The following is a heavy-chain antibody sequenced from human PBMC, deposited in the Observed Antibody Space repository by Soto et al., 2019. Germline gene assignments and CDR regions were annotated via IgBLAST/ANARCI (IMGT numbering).Heavy chain of an antibody. D-gene: IGHD3-3*01. J-gene: IGHJ4*02. CDR1: GGSFSGYY. CDR3: ARGRKARDNYDCGSVYHASSCGGGY. V-gene: IGHV4-34*01. CDR2: INHSGST. Sequence: QVQLQQWGAGLLKPSETLSLTCAVYGGSFSGYYWSWIRQPPGKGLEWMGEINHSGSTNYNTSLKSRVTITVDTSKNDCSLKLSSVTAADTAVYYCARGRKARDNYDCGSVYHASSCGGGYWGQGTLVTVSS.